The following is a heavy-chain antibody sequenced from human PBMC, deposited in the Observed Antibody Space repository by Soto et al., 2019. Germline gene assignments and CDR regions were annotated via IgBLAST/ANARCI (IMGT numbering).Heavy chain of an antibody. V-gene: IGHV4-59*01. D-gene: IGHD3-16*01. CDR3: ASYRGALYFES. Sequence: GTLTLTCSVSGRSMSSNYWSWIRQSPDKGLEWLGYVFYGGTDYNPSLGGRVSMSVETSKSQFSLKLTSVTVADTAVYYCASYRGALYFESWGPGILVTVSS. CDR2: VFYGGT. CDR1: GRSMSSNY. J-gene: IGHJ4*02.